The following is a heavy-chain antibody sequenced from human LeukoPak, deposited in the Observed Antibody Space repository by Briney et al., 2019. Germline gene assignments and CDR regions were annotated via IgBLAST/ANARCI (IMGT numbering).Heavy chain of an antibody. D-gene: IGHD1-20*01. J-gene: IGHJ6*02. CDR1: GYPFTGYY. CDR2: INPNSGGT. CDR3: AREGISGTAPNYYYYGMDV. V-gene: IGHV1-2*02. Sequence: ASVKVSCKASGYPFTGYYMHWVRQAPGQGLEWMGWINPNSGGTNYAQKFQGRVTMTRDTSISPAYMELSRLRSDDTAVYYCAREGISGTAPNYYYYGMDVWGQGTTVTVSS.